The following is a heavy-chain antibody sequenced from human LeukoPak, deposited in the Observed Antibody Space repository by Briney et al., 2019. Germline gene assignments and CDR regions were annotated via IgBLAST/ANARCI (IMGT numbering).Heavy chain of an antibody. V-gene: IGHV3-30*18. D-gene: IGHD3-22*01. Sequence: PGGSLRLSCAASGFTFSSYGMHWVRQAPGKGLEWVAVISYDGSNKYYADSVKGRFTISRDNSKNTLYLQMNSLRAEDTAVYYCANYDYYDSSGFDYWGQGTLVTVSS. J-gene: IGHJ4*02. CDR3: ANYDYYDSSGFDY. CDR1: GFTFSSYG. CDR2: ISYDGSNK.